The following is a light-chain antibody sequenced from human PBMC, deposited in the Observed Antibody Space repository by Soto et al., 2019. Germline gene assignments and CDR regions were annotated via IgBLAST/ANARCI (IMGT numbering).Light chain of an antibody. CDR1: QSVNSH. J-gene: IGKJ4*01. Sequence: EIVMTQSPASLSVSPGERVTLSCRASQSVNSHLAWYQQKPGQAPMLLILGESTRATGTPARFSGSGSGTDFTLTIRSLQSEDVAVYYCQQYNNWPLTVGGGTKVEIK. CDR3: QQYNNWPLT. V-gene: IGKV3D-15*01. CDR2: GES.